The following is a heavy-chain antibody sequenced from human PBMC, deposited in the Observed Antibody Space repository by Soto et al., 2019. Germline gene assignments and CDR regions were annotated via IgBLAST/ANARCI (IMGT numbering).Heavy chain of an antibody. V-gene: IGHV1-58*01. CDR3: AAGPLFGVPYPSYFDY. CDR2: IVVGSGNT. D-gene: IGHD3-3*01. Sequence: EASVKVSCKASGFTFTSSAVQWVRQARGQRLEWIGWIVVGSGNTNYAQKFQERVTITRDMSTSTAYMELSSLRSEDTAVYYCAAGPLFGVPYPSYFDYWGQGTLVTVSS. J-gene: IGHJ4*02. CDR1: GFTFTSSA.